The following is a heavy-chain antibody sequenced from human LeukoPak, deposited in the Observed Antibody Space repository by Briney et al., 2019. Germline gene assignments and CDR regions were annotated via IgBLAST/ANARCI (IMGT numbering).Heavy chain of an antibody. CDR1: GFIFSNYA. V-gene: IGHV3-23*01. CDR2: ITGRGDET. CDR3: AKGAAAGLVDWFDP. Sequence: PGGSLRLSCAASGFIFSNYALMWVRQAPGKGLEWVSSITGRGDETFYADYVKGRFSLSRDNSKNMLYLQMYSLGAEDTAIYYCAKGAAAGLVDWFDPWGQGTLVTVSS. D-gene: IGHD6-13*01. J-gene: IGHJ5*02.